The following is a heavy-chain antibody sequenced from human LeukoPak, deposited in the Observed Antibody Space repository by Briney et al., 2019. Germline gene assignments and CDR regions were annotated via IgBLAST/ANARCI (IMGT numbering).Heavy chain of an antibody. J-gene: IGHJ3*02. CDR1: GFSFTSSW. Sequence: GGPLRLSCVASGFSFTSSWMTWVRQAPGTGLEWVANVAGDESQKRYMDSVKGRFTISRDNAKNSLYLQLNSLRAEDTAIYYCVRDLSPVSDRNVWYDALDIWGQGTMVTVSS. D-gene: IGHD1-1*01. V-gene: IGHV3-7*01. CDR2: VAGDESQK. CDR3: VRDLSPVSDRNVWYDALDI.